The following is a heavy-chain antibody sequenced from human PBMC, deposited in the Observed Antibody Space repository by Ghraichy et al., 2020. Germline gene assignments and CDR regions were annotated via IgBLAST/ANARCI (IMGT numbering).Heavy chain of an antibody. CDR3: ASYYGSGGSQYYFDY. CDR1: GFTFNNAW. V-gene: IGHV3-15*01. J-gene: IGHJ4*02. Sequence: RGSLRLSCVASGFTFNNAWMSWVRQAPGKGLEWVGRIQSETDGGATDYAAPVKGRFTISRDDSKTTLYLQMNSLKTEDTAVYYCASYYGSGGSQYYFDYWGQGTLVTVSS. CDR2: IQSETDGGAT. D-gene: IGHD3-10*01.